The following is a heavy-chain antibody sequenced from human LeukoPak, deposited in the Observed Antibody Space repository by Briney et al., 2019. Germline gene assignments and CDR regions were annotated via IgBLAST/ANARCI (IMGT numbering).Heavy chain of an antibody. Sequence: GRSLRLSCAASGFTFSSYAMHWVRQAPGKGLEWAAVISYDGSNKYYADSVKGRFTISRDNSKNTLYLQMNSLRAEDTAVYYCARDRYYYDSSGYYPFGYWGQGTLVTVSS. CDR1: GFTFSSYA. CDR3: ARDRYYYDSSGYYPFGY. D-gene: IGHD3-22*01. V-gene: IGHV3-30-3*01. J-gene: IGHJ4*02. CDR2: ISYDGSNK.